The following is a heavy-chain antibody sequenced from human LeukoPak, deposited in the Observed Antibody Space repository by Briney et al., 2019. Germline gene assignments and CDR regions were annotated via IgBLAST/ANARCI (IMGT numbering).Heavy chain of an antibody. Sequence: SQTLSLTCTVSGGSISSGSYYWSWIRQPAGKGLEWIGRIYTSGSTNYNPSLQSRVTISIDTSKSQFSLKLSSVTAADTAVYYCAGYDVGSNWAQSFDIWGQGTMVTVSS. CDR2: IYTSGST. D-gene: IGHD6-13*01. J-gene: IGHJ3*02. V-gene: IGHV4-61*02. CDR3: AGYDVGSNWAQSFDI. CDR1: GGSISSGSYY.